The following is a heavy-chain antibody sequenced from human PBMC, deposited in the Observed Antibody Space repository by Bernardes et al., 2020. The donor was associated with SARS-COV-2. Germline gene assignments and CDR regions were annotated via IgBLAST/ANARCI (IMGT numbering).Heavy chain of an antibody. V-gene: IGHV3-33*01. Sequence: GCLSHSRATSGFTLSHYAIHWVRPAPGKGLQWVAVIWYDGSNKYYGDSVKGRFTISRDNSKNTLYLQMNSLRVEDTAVYYCARADSSGYSGVDYWGQGTLVTVSS. D-gene: IGHD3-22*01. CDR1: GFTLSHYA. CDR2: IWYDGSNK. CDR3: ARADSSGYSGVDY. J-gene: IGHJ4*02.